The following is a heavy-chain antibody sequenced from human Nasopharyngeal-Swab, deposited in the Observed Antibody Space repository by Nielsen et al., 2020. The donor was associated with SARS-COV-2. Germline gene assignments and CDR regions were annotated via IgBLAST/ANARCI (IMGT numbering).Heavy chain of an antibody. CDR2: ISGSGGST. CDR3: AKDRVGARWLQLLGAFDI. Sequence: GGSLRLSCAASGFTFSSYAMSWVRQAPGKGLEWVSAISGSGGSTYYADSVKGRFTISRGNSKNTLYLQMNSLRAEDTAVYYCAKDRVGARWLQLLGAFDIWGQGTMVTVSS. J-gene: IGHJ3*02. CDR1: GFTFSSYA. V-gene: IGHV3-23*01. D-gene: IGHD5-24*01.